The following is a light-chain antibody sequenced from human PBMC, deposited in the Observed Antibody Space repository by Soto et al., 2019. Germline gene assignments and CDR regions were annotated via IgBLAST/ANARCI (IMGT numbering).Light chain of an antibody. Sequence: DLVLTPSPDSLSVSLGARATINCKSSQSVLYSPNNKNYLAWYQHKPGQPPKMLIYWASIRESGVPDRFSGSGSGTDFTLTISSLQSEDVAVYYCQQYYTNSWSFGQGTKVDIK. CDR1: QSVLYSPNNKNY. V-gene: IGKV4-1*01. J-gene: IGKJ1*01. CDR2: WAS. CDR3: QQYYTNSWS.